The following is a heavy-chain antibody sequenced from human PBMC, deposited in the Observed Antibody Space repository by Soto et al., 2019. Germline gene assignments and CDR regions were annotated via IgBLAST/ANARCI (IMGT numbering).Heavy chain of an antibody. CDR3: AKVPYYDFWSGYSYGMDV. D-gene: IGHD3-3*01. CDR2: ISGSGGST. J-gene: IGHJ6*02. V-gene: IGHV3-23*01. Sequence: GGSLRLSCAASGFTFSSYAMSWVRQAPGKGLEWVSAISGSGGSTYYADSVKGRFTISRDNSKNTLYLQMNSLRAEDTAVYYCAKVPYYDFWSGYSYGMDVWGQGTTVTAP. CDR1: GFTFSSYA.